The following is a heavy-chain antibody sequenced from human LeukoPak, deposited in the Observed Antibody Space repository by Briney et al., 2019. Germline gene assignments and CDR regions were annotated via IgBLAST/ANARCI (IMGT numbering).Heavy chain of an antibody. J-gene: IGHJ6*03. CDR2: IYYSGST. Sequence: PSETLSLTCTVSGGSISSYYWSWIRQPPGKGLEWIGYIYYSGSTNYNPSLKSRVTISVDTSKNQFSLKLSSVTAADTAVYYCARGGSSWYVVGGYYMDVWGKGPRSPSP. D-gene: IGHD6-13*01. CDR3: ARGGSSWYVVGGYYMDV. CDR1: GGSISSYY. V-gene: IGHV4-59*01.